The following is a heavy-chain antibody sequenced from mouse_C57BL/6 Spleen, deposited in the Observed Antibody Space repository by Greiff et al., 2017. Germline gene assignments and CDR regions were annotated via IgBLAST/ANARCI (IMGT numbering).Heavy chain of an antibody. Sequence: QVHVKQPGAELVKPGASVKLSCKASGYTFTSYWMHWVKQRPGQGLEWIGMIHPNSGSTNYNEKFKSKATLTVDKSSSTAYMQLSSLTSEDSAVYYCARNYYGGDYWGQGTTLTVSS. CDR3: ARNYYGGDY. J-gene: IGHJ2*01. CDR1: GYTFTSYW. V-gene: IGHV1-64*01. D-gene: IGHD1-1*01. CDR2: IHPNSGST.